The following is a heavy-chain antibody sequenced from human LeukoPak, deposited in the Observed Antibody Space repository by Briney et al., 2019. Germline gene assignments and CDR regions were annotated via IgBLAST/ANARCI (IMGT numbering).Heavy chain of an antibody. CDR1: GGSISNYY. CDR2: IYYSGST. V-gene: IGHV4-59*01. Sequence: SETLSLTCTVSGGSISNYYWSWIRQPPGKGLEWIGYIYYSGSTNYNPSLRSRVTISVDTSKNQFSLKLSSVTAADTAVYYCARVGGTNYYYYGMDVWGQGTTVTVSS. D-gene: IGHD1-26*01. J-gene: IGHJ6*02. CDR3: ARVGGTNYYYYGMDV.